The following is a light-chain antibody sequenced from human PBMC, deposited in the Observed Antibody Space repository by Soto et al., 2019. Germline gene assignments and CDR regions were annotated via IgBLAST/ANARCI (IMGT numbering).Light chain of an antibody. CDR3: QKYNSAPLT. Sequence: DVQMTQSPSSLSAFVGDRVTITCRASQGIATYLAWFQQKPGKVPKLLLYATSTLQSGVPSRFSGSGSGTDFTLTISSLQPEDVATYYCQKYNSAPLTFGGGTKVEIK. CDR2: ATS. J-gene: IGKJ4*01. V-gene: IGKV1-27*01. CDR1: QGIATY.